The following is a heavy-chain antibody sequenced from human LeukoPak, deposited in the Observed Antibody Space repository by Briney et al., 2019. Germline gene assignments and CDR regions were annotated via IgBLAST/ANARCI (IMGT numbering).Heavy chain of an antibody. CDR1: GFTFSSYA. CDR2: ISYDGSNK. Sequence: PGGSLRLSCAASGFTFSSYAMHWVRQAPGKGLEWVAVISYDGSNKYYADSVKGRFTISRDNSKNTLYLQMNSLRAEDTAVYYCARGEGPSDYWGQGTLVTVSS. V-gene: IGHV3-30-3*01. CDR3: ARGEGPSDY. J-gene: IGHJ4*02.